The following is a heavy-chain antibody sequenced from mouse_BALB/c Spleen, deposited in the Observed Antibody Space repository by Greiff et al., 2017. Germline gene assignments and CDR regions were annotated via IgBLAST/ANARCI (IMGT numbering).Heavy chain of an antibody. CDR2: INPYNGAT. CDR3: ARGDGNYYAMDY. J-gene: IGHJ4*01. D-gene: IGHD1-1*01. V-gene: IGHV1-31*01. CDR1: GYSFTGYY. Sequence: EVQLQQSGPELVKPGASVKISCKASGYSFTGYYMHWVKQSHVKSLEWIGRINPYNGATSYNQNFKDKASLTVDKSSSTAYMELHSLTSEDSAVYYCARGDGNYYAMDYWGQGTSVTVSS.